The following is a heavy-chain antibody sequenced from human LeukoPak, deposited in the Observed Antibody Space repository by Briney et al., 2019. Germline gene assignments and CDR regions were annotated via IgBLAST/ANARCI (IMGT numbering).Heavy chain of an antibody. V-gene: IGHV4-34*01. J-gene: IGHJ4*02. Sequence: SETLSLTCAVYGGSFSGYYWSWIRQPPGKGLEWIGEINHSGSTNYNPSLKSRVTISVDTSKNQFSLKLSSVTAADTAVYYCARDSLHRYQLLSPKPSVDYWGQGTLVTVSS. CDR1: GGSFSGYY. CDR3: ARDSLHRYQLLSPKPSVDY. CDR2: INHSGST. D-gene: IGHD2-2*01.